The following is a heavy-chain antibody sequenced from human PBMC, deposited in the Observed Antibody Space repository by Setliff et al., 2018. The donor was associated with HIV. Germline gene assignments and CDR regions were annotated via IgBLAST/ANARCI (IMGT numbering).Heavy chain of an antibody. D-gene: IGHD3-10*01. J-gene: IGHJ4*02. CDR3: ASGYGSGSYPGD. V-gene: IGHV4-38-2*02. CDR2: IYYTGST. Sequence: SETLSLTCTVSHDSISRDYYWAWIRQPPGKGLEWIGAIYYTGSTNYNPSLKSRVTISVDTSKNQFSLKLSSVTAADTAVYYCASGYGSGSYPGDWGQGTLVTVSS. CDR1: HDSISRDYY.